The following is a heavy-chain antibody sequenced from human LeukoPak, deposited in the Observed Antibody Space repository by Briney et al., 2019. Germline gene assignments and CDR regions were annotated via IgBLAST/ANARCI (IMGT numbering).Heavy chain of an antibody. Sequence: PSETLSLTCTVSGYSISSGYYWGWIRQPPGKGLGWIGSIYHSGSTYYNPSLKSRVTISVDTSKNQFSLKQSSVTAADTAVYYCARPAAGIRGGDYWGQGTLVTVSS. CDR1: GYSISSGYY. D-gene: IGHD6-13*01. V-gene: IGHV4-38-2*02. CDR2: IYHSGST. J-gene: IGHJ4*02. CDR3: ARPAAGIRGGDY.